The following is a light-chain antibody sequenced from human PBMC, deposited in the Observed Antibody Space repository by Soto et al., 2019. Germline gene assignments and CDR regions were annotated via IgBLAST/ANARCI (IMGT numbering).Light chain of an antibody. CDR3: GSWDSSLCAYV. V-gene: IGLV1-51*01. CDR1: SSNVGGNS. J-gene: IGLJ1*01. Sequence: QSVLTQPPSVSAAPGQKVTISCSGSSSNVGGNSVSWYQQLPGTAPKLLIYDDNKRPSGIPDRFSGSKSGTSATLGITGFQTGDEADYYCGSWDSSLCAYVFGTGTKATVL. CDR2: DDN.